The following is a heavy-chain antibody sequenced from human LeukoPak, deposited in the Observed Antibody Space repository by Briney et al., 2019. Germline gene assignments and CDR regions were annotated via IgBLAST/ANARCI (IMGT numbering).Heavy chain of an antibody. D-gene: IGHD1-26*01. V-gene: IGHV4-39*07. J-gene: IGHJ3*02. Sequence: SETLFLTCTVSGGSISSFSYYWGWIRQPPGRGLEWIGTIYYSGSTYYNPSLKSRVTISVDTSKNQFSLKLSSVTAADTAVYYCASGSYFFAFDIWGQGTMVTVSS. CDR3: ASGSYFFAFDI. CDR1: GGSISSFSYY. CDR2: IYYSGST.